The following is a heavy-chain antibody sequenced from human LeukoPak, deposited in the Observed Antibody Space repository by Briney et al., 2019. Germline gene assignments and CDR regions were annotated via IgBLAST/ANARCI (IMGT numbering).Heavy chain of an antibody. Sequence: GGSLRLSCAASGFTFNNYWVHWVRQAPGKGLVWVSRINGDGSSTNYADSVKGRFTISRDNAKNTLNLQMNSLRAEDAAVYYCTRGGYTLTTIDYWGQGTLVTVSS. CDR1: GFTFNNYW. CDR2: INGDGSST. D-gene: IGHD3-16*02. J-gene: IGHJ4*02. V-gene: IGHV3-74*01. CDR3: TRGGYTLTTIDY.